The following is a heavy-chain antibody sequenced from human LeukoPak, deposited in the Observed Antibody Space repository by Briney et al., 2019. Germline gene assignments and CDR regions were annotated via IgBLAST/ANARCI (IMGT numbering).Heavy chain of an antibody. J-gene: IGHJ6*02. Sequence: PGGSLRLSCAASGFRFTDYCMSWVRQAPGKGLEWVAGLGRSGEYKYYADSVKGRFTISRDNSKDTVSLQMNSLSAEDSAIYFCVKDRPCETCMPMDAWGQGTTVTVSS. CDR2: LGRSGEYK. CDR1: GFRFTDYC. D-gene: IGHD2-2*01. CDR3: VKDRPCETCMPMDA. V-gene: IGHV3-23*01.